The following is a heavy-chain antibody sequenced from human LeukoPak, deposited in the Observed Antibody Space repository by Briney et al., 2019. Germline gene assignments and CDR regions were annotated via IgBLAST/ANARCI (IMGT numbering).Heavy chain of an antibody. CDR2: INPSGGRT. CDR1: GYTFTTYY. CDR3: ARVVRSSRSYVWGSYRSPFDY. D-gene: IGHD3-16*02. J-gene: IGHJ4*02. V-gene: IGHV1-46*01. Sequence: ASVKVSCKASGYTFTTYYMHWVRQAPGQGLQWMGIINPSGGRTSYAQKFQGRVTMTRDMSTSTAYMELRSLRSDDTAVYYCARVVRSSRSYVWGSYRSPFDYWGQGTLVTVSS.